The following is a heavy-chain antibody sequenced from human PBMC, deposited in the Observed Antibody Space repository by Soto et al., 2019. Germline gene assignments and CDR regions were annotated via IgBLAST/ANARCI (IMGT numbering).Heavy chain of an antibody. CDR2: ISSNSACI. Sequence: GGSLRLSCAASGFTFRSFTMNWVRQAPGKGLEWVSTISSNSACIYYTDALRGRFTISRDNAKNSLHLQMNSLRAEDTAVYYCTRDASRDSSARGWFDPWGPGTLVTVSS. CDR3: TRDASRDSSARGWFDP. CDR1: GFTFRSFT. D-gene: IGHD6-13*01. V-gene: IGHV3-21*01. J-gene: IGHJ5*02.